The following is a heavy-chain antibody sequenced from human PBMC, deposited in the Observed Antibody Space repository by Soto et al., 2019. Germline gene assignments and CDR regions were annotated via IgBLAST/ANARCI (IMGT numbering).Heavy chain of an antibody. Sequence: SETLSLTCTVSGGSISSSSYYWGWIRQPPGKGLEWIGSIYYSGSTYYNPSLKSRVTISVDTSKNQFSLKLSSVTAADTAVYYCARHHCSGGSCYDMNYGMDVWGQGTTVTVS. CDR3: ARHHCSGGSCYDMNYGMDV. J-gene: IGHJ6*02. CDR2: IYYSGST. D-gene: IGHD2-15*01. CDR1: GGSISSSSYY. V-gene: IGHV4-39*01.